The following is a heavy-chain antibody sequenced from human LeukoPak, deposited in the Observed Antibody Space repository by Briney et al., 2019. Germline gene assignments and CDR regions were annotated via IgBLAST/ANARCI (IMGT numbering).Heavy chain of an antibody. D-gene: IGHD2-15*01. CDR1: GFIFSSYE. CDR3: ARGRMG. CDR2: ISSSGSTI. V-gene: IGHV3-48*03. Sequence: GGSMRLACAAAGFIFSSYEMNWVRQAAGKGLEWVSYISSSGSTIYYPDYVKVRFTISRDNAKNSLYLQMTGLRAEDTAVYYCARGRMGWGQGTMVTVSS. J-gene: IGHJ4*02.